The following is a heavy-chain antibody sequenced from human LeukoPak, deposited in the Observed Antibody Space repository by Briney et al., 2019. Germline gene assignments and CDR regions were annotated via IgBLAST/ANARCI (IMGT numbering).Heavy chain of an antibody. CDR2: ISSDGSNK. J-gene: IGHJ4*02. CDR1: GFTFSSYA. V-gene: IGHV3-30-3*01. Sequence: GGSLRLSCAASGFTFSSYAMHWVRQAPGKGLEWVAVISSDGSNKYYADSVKGRFTISRDNSKNTLSLQMNSLGAEDTAVYYCARESDSSLPDYWGQGTLVTVSS. D-gene: IGHD3-22*01. CDR3: ARESDSSLPDY.